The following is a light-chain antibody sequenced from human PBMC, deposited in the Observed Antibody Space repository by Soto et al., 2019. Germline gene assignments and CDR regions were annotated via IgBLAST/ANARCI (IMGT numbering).Light chain of an antibody. CDR2: LGS. J-gene: IGKJ4*01. CDR1: QSLLHSNGYNY. V-gene: IGKV2-28*01. Sequence: DIVMTQSPLSLPVTPGEPASISCRSSQSLLHSNGYNYLDWYLQKPGQSPQLLIYLGSNRASGVPDRFSGSGSGTDFTLKISRVEAEDVGVYSCMQALRTPFTFGGGTKVEIK. CDR3: MQALRTPFT.